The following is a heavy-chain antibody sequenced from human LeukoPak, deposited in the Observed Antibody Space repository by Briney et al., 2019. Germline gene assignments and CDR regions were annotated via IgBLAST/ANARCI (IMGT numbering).Heavy chain of an antibody. V-gene: IGHV4-38-2*02. CDR3: AREGRTVVRTDY. CDR2: MYHSGST. D-gene: IGHD4-23*01. CDR1: GYSISSGYY. J-gene: IGHJ4*02. Sequence: KSSETLSLTCTVSGYSISSGYYWGWIRQPPGKGLEWIGSMYHSGSTYYNPSLKSRVTISVDTPKNQFSLKLSSVTAADTAVYYCAREGRTVVRTDYWGQGILVTVSS.